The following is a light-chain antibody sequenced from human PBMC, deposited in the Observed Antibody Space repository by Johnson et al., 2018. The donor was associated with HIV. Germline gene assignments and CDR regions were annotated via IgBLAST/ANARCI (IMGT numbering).Light chain of an antibody. CDR2: ENN. Sequence: QSVLTQPPSVSAAPGQKVTISCSGSSSNIGNNYVSWYQQLPGTAPKLLIYENNKRPSGIPDRFSGSKSGTSATLGITGLQTGDEADYYCGTWDSSLSGGARVFGTGTKVTVL. CDR1: SSNIGNNY. CDR3: GTWDSSLSGGARV. V-gene: IGLV1-51*02. J-gene: IGLJ1*01.